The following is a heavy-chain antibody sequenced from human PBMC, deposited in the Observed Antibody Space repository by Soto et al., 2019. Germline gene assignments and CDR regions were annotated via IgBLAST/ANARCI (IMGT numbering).Heavy chain of an antibody. D-gene: IGHD6-13*01. J-gene: IGHJ5*02. V-gene: IGHV4-39*01. CDR2: IYYSGST. CDR1: GGSISSSSYY. CDR3: ARTGYSRSRGWFDP. Sequence: SETLSLTCTVSGGSISSSSYYWGWIRQPPGKGLEWIGSIYYSGSTYYNPSLKSRVTISVDTSKNQFSLKLSSVTAADTAVYYCARTGYSRSRGWFDPWGQGTLVTVSS.